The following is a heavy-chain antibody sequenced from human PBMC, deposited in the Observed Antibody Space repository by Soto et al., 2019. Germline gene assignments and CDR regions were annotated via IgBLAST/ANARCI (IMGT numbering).Heavy chain of an antibody. Sequence: PSETLSLTCAVSGGSFTSNNWWAWVRQPPGQGLEWIGEIYRTGSTNYNPSLKSRVTISLDKSENQFSLKVTSLTAEDTAIYYCARAIGADFFDYWGQGTPVTVSS. CDR3: ARAIGADFFDY. V-gene: IGHV4-4*02. CDR2: IYRTGST. CDR1: GGSFTSNNW. D-gene: IGHD6-25*01. J-gene: IGHJ4*02.